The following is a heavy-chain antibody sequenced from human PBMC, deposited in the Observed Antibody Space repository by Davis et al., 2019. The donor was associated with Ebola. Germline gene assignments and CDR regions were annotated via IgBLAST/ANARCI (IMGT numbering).Heavy chain of an antibody. Sequence: PGGSLRLSCAASGFTLWNYAMSWVRQPPGKGLEWVSGFSGSGDSTYYADSVKGRFTISRDHSKNTLFLQMNSLRVEGTAVYYCAKPRYPGSVGAATGPWFDPWGQGTRVTVSS. CDR2: FSGSGDST. CDR1: GFTLWNYA. CDR3: AKPRYPGSVGAATGPWFDP. V-gene: IGHV3-23*01. J-gene: IGHJ5*02. D-gene: IGHD2-15*01.